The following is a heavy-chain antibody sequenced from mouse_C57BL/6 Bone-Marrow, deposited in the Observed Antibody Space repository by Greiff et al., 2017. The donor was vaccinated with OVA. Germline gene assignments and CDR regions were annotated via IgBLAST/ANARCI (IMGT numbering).Heavy chain of an antibody. D-gene: IGHD4-1*01. V-gene: IGHV1-15*01. CDR1: GYTFTDYE. CDR3: TRGTGWFAY. Sequence: QVQLKESGAELVRPGASVTLSCKASGYTFTDYEMHWVKQTPVHGLEWIGAIDPETGGTAYNQKFKGKAILTADKSSSTAYMELRSLTSEDSAVYYCTRGTGWFAYWGQGTLVTVSA. J-gene: IGHJ3*01. CDR2: IDPETGGT.